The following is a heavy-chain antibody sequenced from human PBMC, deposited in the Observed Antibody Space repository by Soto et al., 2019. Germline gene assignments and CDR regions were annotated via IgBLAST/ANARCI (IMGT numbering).Heavy chain of an antibody. CDR1: GYPVTAYY. D-gene: IGHD3-3*01. J-gene: IGHJ3*02. CDR3: ARGGGVGVAGSAAFDM. V-gene: IGHV1-2*02. Sequence: QLHLVQSGAVVKKPGASVTVSCSASGYPVTAYYMHWVRQAPGRGLEWMGGINPATGAAKYTQTFQGRGTRTRDTSPSTVFMELSGLTSEDTAVFYCARGGGVGVAGSAAFDMWGQGTLVTVSS. CDR2: INPATGAA.